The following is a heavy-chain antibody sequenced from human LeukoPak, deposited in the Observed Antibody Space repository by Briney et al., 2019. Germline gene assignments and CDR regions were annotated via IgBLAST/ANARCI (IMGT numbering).Heavy chain of an antibody. V-gene: IGHV3-66*01. CDR1: GFTVSSNY. D-gene: IGHD3-10*01. CDR3: ARDLESGGSGSYY. CDR2: IYSGGST. Sequence: GGSLRLSCAASGFTVSSNYMSWVRQAPGKGLEWVSVIYSGGSTYYADSVKGRFTISRDNSKNTLYLQMNSLRAEDTAVYYCARDLESGGSGSYYWGQGTLVTVSS. J-gene: IGHJ4*02.